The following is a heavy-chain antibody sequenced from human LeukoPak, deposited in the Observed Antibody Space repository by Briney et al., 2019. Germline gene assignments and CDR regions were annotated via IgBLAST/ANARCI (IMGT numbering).Heavy chain of an antibody. J-gene: IGHJ4*02. Sequence: GGSLRLSCAASGFPFSSYSMTWVRQAPGKGLEWVANIKPDGTTKFYVGSVKGRFTISRDNALNSLYLQMNSLRAEDTAIYYCARSIPYGTTWYGRSDYWGQGTLVTVSS. V-gene: IGHV3-7*03. CDR2: IKPDGTTK. CDR1: GFPFSSYS. D-gene: IGHD6-13*01. CDR3: ARSIPYGTTWYGRSDY.